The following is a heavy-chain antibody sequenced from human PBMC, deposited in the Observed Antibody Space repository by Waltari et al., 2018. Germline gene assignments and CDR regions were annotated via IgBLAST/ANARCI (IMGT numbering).Heavy chain of an antibody. CDR2: IIPILGIA. Sequence: QVQLVQSGAEVKKPGSSVKVSCKASGGTFSSYALRWVRQAPGQGLEWMGRIIPILGIANYAQKFQGRVTITADKSTSTAYMELSSLRSEDTAVYYCAREWSGWNYFYYYYGMDVWGQGTTVTVSS. V-gene: IGHV1-69*04. CDR3: AREWSGWNYFYYYYGMDV. D-gene: IGHD1-7*01. CDR1: GGTFSSYA. J-gene: IGHJ6*02.